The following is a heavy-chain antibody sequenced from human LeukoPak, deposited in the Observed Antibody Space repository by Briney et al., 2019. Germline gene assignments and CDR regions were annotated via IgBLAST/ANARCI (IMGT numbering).Heavy chain of an antibody. CDR3: ARGAARDSSPTTTFDY. J-gene: IGHJ4*02. CDR2: IKQDGSET. D-gene: IGHD6-13*01. Sequence: GGSLRLSCAASGFTFSSYWMSWVRQAPGKGREWVANIKQDGSETYYVDSVKGRFTISRDNAKNSLSLQMNSLRAEDTAVYYCARGAARDSSPTTTFDYWGQGTLVTVSS. V-gene: IGHV3-7*04. CDR1: GFTFSSYW.